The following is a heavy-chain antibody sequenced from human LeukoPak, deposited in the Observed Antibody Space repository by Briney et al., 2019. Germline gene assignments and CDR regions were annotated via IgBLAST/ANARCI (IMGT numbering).Heavy chain of an antibody. CDR3: ARGRSGYYHDDAFDI. Sequence: ASVKVSCKASGGTFSSYAISWVRQAPGQGLEWMGGITPIPGTANHAQKFQGRVTITADESTSTAYMELRSLRSEDTAVYYCARGRSGYYHDDAFDIWGQGTMVTVSS. J-gene: IGHJ3*02. CDR1: GGTFSSYA. D-gene: IGHD3-22*01. CDR2: ITPIPGTA. V-gene: IGHV1-69*01.